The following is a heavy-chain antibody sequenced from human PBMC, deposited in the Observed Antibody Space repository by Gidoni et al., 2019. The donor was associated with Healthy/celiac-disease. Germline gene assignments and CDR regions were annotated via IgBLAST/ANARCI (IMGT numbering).Heavy chain of an antibody. CDR2: IYYSGST. D-gene: IGHD6-6*01. J-gene: IGHJ4*02. CDR3: ARHPRKGSSRGGAGTSFDY. CDR1: GGSISSSSYY. Sequence: QLQLQESGPGLVKPSESLALTCTVSGGSISSSSYYWGWIRQPPGKGLEWMGSIYYSGSTYYNPSLKSRVTISVDTSKNQFSLKLSSVTAADTAVYYCARHPRKGSSRGGAGTSFDYWGQGTLVTVSS. V-gene: IGHV4-39*01.